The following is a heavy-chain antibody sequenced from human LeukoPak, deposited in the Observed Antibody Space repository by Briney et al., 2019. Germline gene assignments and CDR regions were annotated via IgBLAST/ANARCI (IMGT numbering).Heavy chain of an antibody. CDR3: ASERPSSSWYDY. D-gene: IGHD6-13*01. V-gene: IGHV3-7*01. CDR2: IKQDGTEK. Sequence: GGSLRLSCAASGFPFSTYLMTWVRQAPGKGLEWVANIKQDGTEKYYVDSVKGPFSISRDNANNSLYLQMNSLRAEDTAVYYCASERPSSSWYDYWGQGTLVTVSS. J-gene: IGHJ4*02. CDR1: GFPFSTYL.